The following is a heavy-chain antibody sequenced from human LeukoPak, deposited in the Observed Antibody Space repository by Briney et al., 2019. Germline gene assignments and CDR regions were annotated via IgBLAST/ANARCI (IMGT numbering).Heavy chain of an antibody. CDR2: IYYSGST. CDR1: GGSISSGGYS. V-gene: IGHV4-30-2*02. D-gene: IGHD3-3*01. J-gene: IGHJ6*02. CDR3: ASPNYDFWSGYPAYYYGMDV. Sequence: SETLSLTCAVSGGSISSGGYSWSWIRQPPGKGLEWIGYIYYSGSTYYNPSLKSRVTISVDRSKNQFSLKLSSVTAADTAVYYCASPNYDFWSGYPAYYYGMDVWGQGTTVTVSS.